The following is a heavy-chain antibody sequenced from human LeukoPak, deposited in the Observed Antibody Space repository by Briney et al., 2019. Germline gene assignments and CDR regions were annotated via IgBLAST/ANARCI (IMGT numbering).Heavy chain of an antibody. CDR2: INPNSGGT. V-gene: IGHV1-2*02. CDR3: ASAPGPYNWFDP. Sequence: ASVKVSCKACGYTFTGYYMHWVRQAPGQGLEWMGWINPNSGGTNYAQKFQGRVTMTRDTSISTAYMELSRLRSDDTAVYYCASAPGPYNWFDPWGQGTLVTVSS. CDR1: GYTFTGYY. J-gene: IGHJ5*02.